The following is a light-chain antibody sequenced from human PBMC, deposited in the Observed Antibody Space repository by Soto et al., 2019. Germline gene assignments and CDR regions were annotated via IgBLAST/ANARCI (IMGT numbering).Light chain of an antibody. CDR3: QQYNHWPRMLS. J-gene: IGKJ4*01. CDR2: DTS. CDR1: QSLTSN. V-gene: IGKV3-15*01. Sequence: EIILTQSPATLYVSPGERATLSCRASQSLTSNLAWYQQRPGQAPRLLIYDTSTRATDIPARFSGSGSGTEFTLTSASLQSADFAVYYGQQYNHWPRMLSFGGGTRV.